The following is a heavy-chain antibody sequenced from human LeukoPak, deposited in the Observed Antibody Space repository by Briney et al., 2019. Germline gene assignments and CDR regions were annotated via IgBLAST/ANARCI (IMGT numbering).Heavy chain of an antibody. CDR3: ARSDIFFSWGADY. J-gene: IGHJ4*02. CDR2: IYYSGST. D-gene: IGHD3-9*01. CDR1: GGSISSSSYY. Sequence: SETLSLTCTVSGGSISSSSYYWGWIRQPPGKGLEWIGSIYYSGSTYYNPSLKSRVTISVDTSKNQFSLKLSSVTAADTAVYYCARSDIFFSWGADYWGQGTLVTVSS. V-gene: IGHV4-39*01.